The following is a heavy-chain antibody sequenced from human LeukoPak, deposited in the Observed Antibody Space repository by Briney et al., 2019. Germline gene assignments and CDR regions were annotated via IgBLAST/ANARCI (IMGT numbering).Heavy chain of an antibody. D-gene: IGHD3-10*01. CDR2: IRSTANGYAT. V-gene: IGHV3-73*01. CDR3: TGNYYGSGSYADFDY. CDR1: GCTCSGSA. J-gene: IGHJ4*02. Sequence: GGSLRLSCAASGCTCSGSALHWVRQASGKGLEWVGRIRSTANGYATAYAASVKGRFTISRDDSKNTAYLQMDSLKTEDTAVYYCTGNYYGSGSYADFDYWGQGTLVTVSS.